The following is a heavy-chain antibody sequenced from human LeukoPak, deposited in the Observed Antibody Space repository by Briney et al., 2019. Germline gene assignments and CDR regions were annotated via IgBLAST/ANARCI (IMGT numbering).Heavy chain of an antibody. D-gene: IGHD3-10*01. CDR1: GGSISSSSYY. J-gene: IGHJ4*02. V-gene: IGHV4-39*05. Sequence: PSETPSLTCTVSGGSISSSSYYWGWIRQPPGKGLEWIGSIYYSGSTYYNPSLKSRVTISVDTSKNQFSLKLSSVTAADTAVYYCARWPYYYGSGSYYFDYWGQGTLVTVSS. CDR3: ARWPYYYGSGSYYFDY. CDR2: IYYSGST.